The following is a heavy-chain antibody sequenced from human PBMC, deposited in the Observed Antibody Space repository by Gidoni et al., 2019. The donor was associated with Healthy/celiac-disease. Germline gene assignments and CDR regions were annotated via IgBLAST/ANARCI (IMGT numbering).Heavy chain of an antibody. D-gene: IGHD4-17*01. CDR3: ARGRATVTTQPFDY. V-gene: IGHV4-34*01. CDR1: GGSFSGYY. J-gene: IGHJ4*02. CDR2: INHSGST. Sequence: QVQLQQWGAGLLKPSETLSLTCAVYGGSFSGYYWSWIRQPPGKGLEWIGEINHSGSTNYNPSLKSRVTISVDTSKNQFSLKLSSVTAADTAVYYCARGRATVTTQPFDYWGQGTLVTVSS.